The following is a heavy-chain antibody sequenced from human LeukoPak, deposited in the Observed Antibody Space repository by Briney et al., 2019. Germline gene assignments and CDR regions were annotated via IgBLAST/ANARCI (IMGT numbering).Heavy chain of an antibody. Sequence: SETLSLTCTVSGGSISSSSYYWGWIRQPPGKGLEWIGSIYYSGSTYYNPSLKSRVTISVDTSKNQFSLKLSSVTAADTAVYYCARDSDGDSYTDYWGQGTLVTVSS. J-gene: IGHJ4*02. V-gene: IGHV4-39*07. CDR3: ARDSDGDSYTDY. D-gene: IGHD5-24*01. CDR1: GGSISSSSYY. CDR2: IYYSGST.